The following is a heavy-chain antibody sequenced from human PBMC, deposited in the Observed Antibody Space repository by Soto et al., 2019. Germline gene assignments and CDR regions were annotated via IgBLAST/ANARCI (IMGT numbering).Heavy chain of an antibody. CDR3: ARDSITRVSSDVPGMDV. V-gene: IGHV3-23*01. Sequence: GESRRLSCAASGFTFSTYAMSWVRQAPGKGLEWVSVIGEGGFSTQYAASVMGRFTISRDNSKNMLYLQMNSLRSDDTAVYYCARDSITRVSSDVPGMDVWGQGTTVTVSS. CDR2: IGEGGFST. CDR1: GFTFSTYA. J-gene: IGHJ6*02. D-gene: IGHD3-16*01.